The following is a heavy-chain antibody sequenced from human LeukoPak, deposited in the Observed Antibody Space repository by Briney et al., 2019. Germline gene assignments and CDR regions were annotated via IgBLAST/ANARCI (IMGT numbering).Heavy chain of an antibody. CDR1: GFSFETYG. CDR3: AKEKAIATINYGLDV. V-gene: IGHV3-30*18. Sequence: GGSLRLSCTASGFSFETYGMLWVRQAPGKGLGWVAVIAYDGSNKYHADSVKGRFTISRDNSKNTLYLQMNSLRGEDTAVYYCAKEKAIATINYGLDVWGQGTTVTVSS. J-gene: IGHJ6*02. CDR2: IAYDGSNK. D-gene: IGHD1-1*01.